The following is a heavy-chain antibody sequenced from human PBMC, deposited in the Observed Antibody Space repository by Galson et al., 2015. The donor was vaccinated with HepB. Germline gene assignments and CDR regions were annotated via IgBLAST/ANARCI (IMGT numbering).Heavy chain of an antibody. CDR2: ISARTGNP. D-gene: IGHD3-22*01. Sequence: SVKVSCKASGYTFINYGLNWVRQAPGQGPDWMGWISARTGNPNYAQKFQGRVTMTTDTSTSQAYMELRSLRSDDTAVYYCARVSRGYDPYYYYSMDVWGQGTTVTVSS. J-gene: IGHJ6*02. V-gene: IGHV1-18*04. CDR1: GYTFINYG. CDR3: ARVSRGYDPYYYYSMDV.